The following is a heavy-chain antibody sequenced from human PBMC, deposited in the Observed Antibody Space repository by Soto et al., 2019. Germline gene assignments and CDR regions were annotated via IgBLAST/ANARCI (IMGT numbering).Heavy chain of an antibody. CDR2: IYPCDSDT. CDR1: GYSFTSYW. Sequence: GESLKISCKGSGYSFTSYWIGWVRQMPGKGLERMGIIYPCDSDTRYSPCFQGQVTISADKSISTAYLQWSSLKASDTAMYYCACHKTSYAFCIGYYPDYWGRGTLVTVSS. CDR3: ACHKTSYAFCIGYYPDY. J-gene: IGHJ4*02. V-gene: IGHV5-51*01. D-gene: IGHD3-3*01.